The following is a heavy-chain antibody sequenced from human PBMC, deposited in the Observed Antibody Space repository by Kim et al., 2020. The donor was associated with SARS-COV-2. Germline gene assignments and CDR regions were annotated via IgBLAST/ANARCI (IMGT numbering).Heavy chain of an antibody. D-gene: IGHD2-21*01. V-gene: IGHV3-53*01. CDR3: ARVSAYCGGDCLGDY. Sequence: DPVKGRSTISKENSKTTLYLQMNSLGAEDTAVYYCARVSAYCGGDCLGDYWGQGTLVTVSS. J-gene: IGHJ4*02.